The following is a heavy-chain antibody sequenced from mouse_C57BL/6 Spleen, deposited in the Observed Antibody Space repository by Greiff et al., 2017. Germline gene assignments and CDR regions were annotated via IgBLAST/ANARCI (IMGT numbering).Heavy chain of an antibody. Sequence: QVQLQQPGAELVKPGASVKLSCKASGYTFTSYWMQWVKQRPGQGLEWIGEIDPSDSYTNYNQKFKGKATLTVDTSSSTAYMQLSSPTSEDSAVYYCAGPGDYWGQGTTLTVSS. J-gene: IGHJ2*01. CDR2: IDPSDSYT. CDR1: GYTFTSYW. V-gene: IGHV1-50*01. CDR3: AGPGDY.